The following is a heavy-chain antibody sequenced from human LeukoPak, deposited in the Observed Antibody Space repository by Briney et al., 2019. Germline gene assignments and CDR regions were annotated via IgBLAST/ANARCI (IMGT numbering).Heavy chain of an antibody. CDR1: GYTFTGYY. V-gene: IGHV1-2*02. Sequence: GASVKVSCKASGYTFTGYYTHWVRQAPGQGLEWMGWINPNSGGTNYAQKFQGRVTMTRDTSISTTYMELSRLRSDDTAVYYCARDPYSSGWYNWFDPWGQGTLVTVSS. D-gene: IGHD6-19*01. J-gene: IGHJ5*02. CDR3: ARDPYSSGWYNWFDP. CDR2: INPNSGGT.